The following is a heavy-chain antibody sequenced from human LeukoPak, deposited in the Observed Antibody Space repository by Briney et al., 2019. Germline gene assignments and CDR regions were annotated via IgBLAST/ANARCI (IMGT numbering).Heavy chain of an antibody. Sequence: GGSLRLSCAASGFTFSTYWMGWVRRVPGKGLEWVANIKHDGGERYYVDSVKGRFTVSRDNAKNSLYLQMDSLRADDTAVYFCARKFTVAGINWYFDLWGRGTLVTVSS. CDR3: ARKFTVAGINWYFDL. D-gene: IGHD6-19*01. CDR2: IKHDGGER. J-gene: IGHJ2*01. CDR1: GFTFSTYW. V-gene: IGHV3-7*01.